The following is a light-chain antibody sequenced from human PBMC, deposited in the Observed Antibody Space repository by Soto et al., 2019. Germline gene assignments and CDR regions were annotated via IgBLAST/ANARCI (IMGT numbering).Light chain of an antibody. V-gene: IGKV1-5*03. CDR2: EAS. Sequence: DIHMTQSPSTLSASVGGRVTVPCRSSQNINGWLAWYQQKPWKSPKLLIYEASTLERGVPSRFGGSGSGTEFTLTISSLQSDDFGTYYCQQHSKDTPGTFGQGTKVDIK. CDR1: QNINGW. CDR3: QQHSKDTPGT. J-gene: IGKJ1*01.